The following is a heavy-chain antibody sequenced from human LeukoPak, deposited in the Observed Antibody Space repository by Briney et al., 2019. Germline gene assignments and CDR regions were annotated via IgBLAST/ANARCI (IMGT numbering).Heavy chain of an antibody. Sequence: SQTLSLTCTVSGGSISSGDYYWSWIRQPPGKGLEWIGYIYYSGSTYYNPSLKSRVTISVDTSKNQFSLKLSSVTAADTAVYYCARAVVVPAAMLDYFDYWGQGTLVTVSS. D-gene: IGHD2-2*01. CDR1: GGSISSGDYY. CDR3: ARAVVVPAAMLDYFDY. V-gene: IGHV4-30-4*08. CDR2: IYYSGST. J-gene: IGHJ4*02.